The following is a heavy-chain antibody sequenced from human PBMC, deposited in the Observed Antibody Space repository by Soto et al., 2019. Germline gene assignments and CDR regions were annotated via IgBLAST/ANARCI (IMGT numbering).Heavy chain of an antibody. CDR1: GGTFSSYA. D-gene: IGHD3-22*01. Sequence: SVKISCKASGGTFSSYAISWVRQAPGQGLEWMGGIIPIFGTANYAQKFQGRVTITADESTSTAYMELSSLRSEDTAVYYCARSYYYDRLWDYYFEYWGQGTLVTVSS. CDR3: ARSYYYDRLWDYYFEY. CDR2: IIPIFGTA. J-gene: IGHJ4*02. V-gene: IGHV1-69*13.